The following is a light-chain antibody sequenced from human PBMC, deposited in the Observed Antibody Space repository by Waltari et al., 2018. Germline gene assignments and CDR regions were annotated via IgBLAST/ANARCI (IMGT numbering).Light chain of an antibody. Sequence: DIQMTQSPSSLPASVGDRVTITCRASQSISSYLNWYQQKPGKAPKLLIYAASSLQSGVPSRFSGSGSGTDFTLTINSLQPEDFATYYCQQSSSTPPFTFGPGTKVDIK. J-gene: IGKJ3*01. CDR1: QSISSY. CDR3: QQSSSTPPFT. CDR2: AAS. V-gene: IGKV1-39*01.